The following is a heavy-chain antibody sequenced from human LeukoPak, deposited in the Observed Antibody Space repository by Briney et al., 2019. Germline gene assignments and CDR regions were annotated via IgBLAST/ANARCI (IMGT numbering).Heavy chain of an antibody. J-gene: IGHJ4*02. CDR1: GGSISSGGYY. Sequence: SETLSLTCTVSGGSISSGGYYWSWIRQHPGKGPEWIGYIYYSGSTYYNPSLKSRVTISVDTSKNQFSLKLSSVTAADTAVYYCARDGVWFGELTDWGQGTLVTVSS. CDR2: IYYSGST. V-gene: IGHV4-31*03. CDR3: ARDGVWFGELTD. D-gene: IGHD3-10*01.